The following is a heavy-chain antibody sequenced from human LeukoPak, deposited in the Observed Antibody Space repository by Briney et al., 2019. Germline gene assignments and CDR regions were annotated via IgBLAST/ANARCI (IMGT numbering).Heavy chain of an antibody. CDR1: GFTFNIYT. D-gene: IGHD2/OR15-2a*01. J-gene: IGHJ4*02. CDR2: ISSTSSDI. Sequence: GGSLRLSCAASGFTFNIYTINWVRQAPGKGLEWVSSISSTSSDIHYADSVKGRFTIFRDNTKNSLYLQMDSLRAEDTAVYYCARRGGDSTDHQGDFDYWGQGTLVTVSS. CDR3: ARRGGDSTDHQGDFDY. V-gene: IGHV3-21*01.